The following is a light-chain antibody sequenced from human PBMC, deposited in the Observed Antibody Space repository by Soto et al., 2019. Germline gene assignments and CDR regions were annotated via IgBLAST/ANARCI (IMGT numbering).Light chain of an antibody. CDR3: QQYGSPPPT. Sequence: EIVLTQSPGTLSLSPGERATLSCRASQSVSSSYLAWYQQKPGQPPRLLIYGASSRATGIPDRFSGSGSGTDFTFTISRLEPEDFAVYYCQQYGSPPPTFGGGTKGDIK. CDR2: GAS. CDR1: QSVSSSY. V-gene: IGKV3-20*01. J-gene: IGKJ4*01.